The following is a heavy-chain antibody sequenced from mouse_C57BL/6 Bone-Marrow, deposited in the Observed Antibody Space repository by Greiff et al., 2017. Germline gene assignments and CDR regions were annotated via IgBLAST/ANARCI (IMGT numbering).Heavy chain of an antibody. CDR3: ARSQLRLLAWFAY. Sequence: QVQLQQSGPELVKPGASVKISCKASGYAFSSSWMNWVKQRPGKGLEWIGRIYPGDGDTNYNGKFKGKATLTADKSSSTAYMQLSSLTSEDSAVYFCARSQLRLLAWFAYWGQETLVTVSA. D-gene: IGHD3-2*02. V-gene: IGHV1-82*01. CDR2: IYPGDGDT. CDR1: GYAFSSSW. J-gene: IGHJ3*01.